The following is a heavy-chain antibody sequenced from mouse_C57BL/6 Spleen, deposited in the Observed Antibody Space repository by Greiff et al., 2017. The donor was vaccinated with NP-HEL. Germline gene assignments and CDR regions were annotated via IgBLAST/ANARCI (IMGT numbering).Heavy chain of an antibody. CDR1: GYTFTSYW. CDR3: ARRDNYYGSSFAY. D-gene: IGHD1-1*01. Sequence: QVQLQQPGAELVKPGASVKMSCKASGYTFTSYWITWVKQRPGQGLEWIGDIYPGSGSTNYNEKFKSKATLTVDTSSSTAYMQLSSLTSEDSAVYYCARRDNYYGSSFAYWGQGTLVTVSA. J-gene: IGHJ3*01. V-gene: IGHV1-55*01. CDR2: IYPGSGST.